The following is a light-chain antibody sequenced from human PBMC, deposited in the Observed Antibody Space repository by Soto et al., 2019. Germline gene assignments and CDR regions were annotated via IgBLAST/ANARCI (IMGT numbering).Light chain of an antibody. CDR1: QSVLFSSNNKNY. CDR3: QQYSSTLLT. CDR2: WAS. V-gene: IGKV4-1*01. J-gene: IGKJ4*01. Sequence: DIVMTQSPDSLAVFLGERATINCKSSQSVLFSSNNKNYLAWYQQKPGQPPKLLIYWASTREVGVPDRFSGSGSGTDFTLTISSVQAEDVAVYYCQQYSSTLLTFGGGTKVKIK.